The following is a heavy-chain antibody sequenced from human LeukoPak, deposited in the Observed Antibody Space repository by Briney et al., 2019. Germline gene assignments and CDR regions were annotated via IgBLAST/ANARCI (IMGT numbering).Heavy chain of an antibody. V-gene: IGHV4-59*01. CDR1: GGSISSYY. Sequence: PSETLSLTCTVSGGSISSYYWSWIRQSPGKGLEWIGYICDSGSINYSPSLKSRVTISVDTSKNHFSLRLSSVTAADTAVYYCTRGIAEGNWFDPWGQGTRVTVSS. CDR3: TRGIAEGNWFDP. CDR2: ICDSGSI. D-gene: IGHD6-13*01. J-gene: IGHJ5*02.